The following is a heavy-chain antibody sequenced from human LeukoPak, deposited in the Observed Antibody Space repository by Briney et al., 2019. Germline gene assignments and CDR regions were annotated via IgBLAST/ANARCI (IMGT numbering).Heavy chain of an antibody. CDR1: GDSVSSNNYY. CDR2: LYYHGRT. Sequence: PSETLSHTCTVSGDSVSSNNYYWARFRPPPGQGLVGTVSLYYHGRTYYSPSLEIQVTVSVDTSKNQFALILTCMTAADTAVYYCARRRGKWDVNCFDPWDPGTLVTVSS. CDR3: ARRRGKWDVNCFDP. J-gene: IGHJ5*02. D-gene: IGHD1-26*01. V-gene: IGHV4-39*01.